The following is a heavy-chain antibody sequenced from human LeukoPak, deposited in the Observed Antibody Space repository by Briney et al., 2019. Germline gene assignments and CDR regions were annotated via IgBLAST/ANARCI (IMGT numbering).Heavy chain of an antibody. J-gene: IGHJ4*02. CDR2: IYSSGST. V-gene: IGHV4-59*01. CDR3: ARADSGGNSDY. D-gene: IGHD4-23*01. Sequence: PSETLSLTCTVSGGSISSYYWTWIRQPPGKGLEWIGYIYSSGSTNYNPSLKSRVTMSVDTSKNRFSLKLSSVTASDTAVYYCARADSGGNSDYWGQGTLVTVSS. CDR1: GGSISSYY.